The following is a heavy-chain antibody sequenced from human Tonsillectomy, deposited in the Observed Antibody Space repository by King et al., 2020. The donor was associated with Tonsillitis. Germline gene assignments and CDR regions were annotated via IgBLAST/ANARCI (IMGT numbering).Heavy chain of an antibody. Sequence: QLVQSGTEVKKPGASVKVSCKASGYTFSNYGISWVRQAPGQGLEWMGWISPYNGNRNYAQKLQGRVTMTTDTSTSTAYMELRSLRSDDTAVFYCAREGWVGTVVTPDYYVYYGMDV. CDR2: ISPYNGNR. J-gene: IGHJ6*01. CDR1: GYTFSNYG. CDR3: AREGWVGTVVTPDYYVYYGMDV. D-gene: IGHD4-23*01. V-gene: IGHV1-18*01.